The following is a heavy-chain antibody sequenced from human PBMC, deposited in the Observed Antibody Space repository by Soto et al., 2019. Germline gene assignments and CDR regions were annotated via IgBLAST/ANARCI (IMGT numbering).Heavy chain of an antibody. V-gene: IGHV1-3*01. CDR3: ARGGLVYYFDY. Sequence: ASVKVSCKASGYTFTSYAMHWVRQAPGQRLEWMGWVNAGNGNTKYSQKFQGRVTITRDTSASTAYMELSSLRSEDTAVYYCARGGLVYYFDYWGQGTLVTVSS. J-gene: IGHJ4*02. CDR1: GYTFTSYA. D-gene: IGHD3-3*01. CDR2: VNAGNGNT.